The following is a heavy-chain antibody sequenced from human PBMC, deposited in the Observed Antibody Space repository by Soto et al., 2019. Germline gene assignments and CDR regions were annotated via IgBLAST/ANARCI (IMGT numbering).Heavy chain of an antibody. D-gene: IGHD3-10*01. CDR1: GFTFSSYA. V-gene: IGHV3-23*01. CDR2: ISGSGGST. Sequence: GGSLRLSCAASGFTFSSYAMSWVRQAPGKGLEWVSAISGSGGSTYYADSVKGRFTISRDNSKNTLYLQMNSLRAEDTAVYYCAKRGGSGSYYYYYGMDVWGQGATVTVSS. CDR3: AKRGGSGSYYYYYGMDV. J-gene: IGHJ6*01.